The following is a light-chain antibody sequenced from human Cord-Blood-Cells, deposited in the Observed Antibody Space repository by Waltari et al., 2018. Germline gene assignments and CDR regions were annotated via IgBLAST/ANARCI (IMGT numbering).Light chain of an antibody. CDR1: KLGDNY. V-gene: IGLV3-1*01. CDR2: QDS. Sequence: SYELTQPPSVSVSLGQTASLTCSGDKLGDNYACWYQQKPGQSPGLVIYQDSKRPSGIPERFSGSNSGNTATLTISGTQAMDEADYYCQAWDSSTYVFGTGTKVTVL. J-gene: IGLJ1*01. CDR3: QAWDSSTYV.